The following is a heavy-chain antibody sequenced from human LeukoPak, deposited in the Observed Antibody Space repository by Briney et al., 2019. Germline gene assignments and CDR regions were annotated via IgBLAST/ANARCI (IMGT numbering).Heavy chain of an antibody. J-gene: IGHJ4*02. D-gene: IGHD6-19*01. CDR1: GFTFSSYA. CDR2: IFGSGGST. CDR3: AKTTTGYSSGRFPGWPVDY. V-gene: IGHV3-23*01. Sequence: GGPLRLSCAASGFTFSSYAMYWVRQAPGKGLEWVSGIFGSGGSTHYADSVKGRFTISRDNSKNTVYLQMNSPRAEDTAVYYCAKTTTGYSSGRFPGWPVDYWGQGTLVTVSS.